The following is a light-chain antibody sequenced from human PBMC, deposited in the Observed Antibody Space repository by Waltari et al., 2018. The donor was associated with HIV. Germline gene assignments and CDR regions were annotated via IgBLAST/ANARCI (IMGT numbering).Light chain of an antibody. Sequence: DIQMPQSPPSLSPSVGDRVTIACRASQGISHHLAWYQQKPGKVPKLLIYAASTLQSGVPSRFSGSGFGTDFTLTISSLQPEDVATYYCHKYNSAPLTFGGGTKVEIQ. CDR3: HKYNSAPLT. J-gene: IGKJ4*01. CDR1: QGISHH. CDR2: AAS. V-gene: IGKV1-27*01.